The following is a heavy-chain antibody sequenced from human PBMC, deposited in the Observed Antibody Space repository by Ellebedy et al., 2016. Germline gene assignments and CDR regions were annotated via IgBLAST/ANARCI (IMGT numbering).Heavy chain of an antibody. CDR3: AKDILGVRGLIGN. Sequence: GESLKISXATSGFTFTSFNMNWVRQAPGKGLEWVSGIIGGGETTYYAGSVRGRFTISRDNSKNTLYLHMNSLRAEDTALYYCAKDILGVRGLIGNWGQGTRVTVSS. CDR1: GFTFTSFN. J-gene: IGHJ4*02. D-gene: IGHD3-10*01. CDR2: IIGGGETT. V-gene: IGHV3-23*01.